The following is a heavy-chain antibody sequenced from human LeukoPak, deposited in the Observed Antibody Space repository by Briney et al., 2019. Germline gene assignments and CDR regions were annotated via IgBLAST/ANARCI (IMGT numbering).Heavy chain of an antibody. CDR1: GGSFSGYY. D-gene: IGHD6-19*01. Sequence: PSETLSLTCAVYGGSFSGYYWSWIRQPPGKGLEWIGEINHSGSTNYNPSLKSRVTISVDTSKNQFPLKLSSVTAADTAVYYCARGSRWLADYWGQGTLVTVSS. V-gene: IGHV4-34*01. J-gene: IGHJ4*02. CDR2: INHSGST. CDR3: ARGSRWLADY.